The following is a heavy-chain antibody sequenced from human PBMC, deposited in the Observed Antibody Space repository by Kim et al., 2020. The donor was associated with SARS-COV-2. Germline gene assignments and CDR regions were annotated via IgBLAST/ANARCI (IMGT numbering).Heavy chain of an antibody. CDR3: ARGIVGARGYFDY. D-gene: IGHD1-26*01. V-gene: IGHV3-48*04. CDR2: ISSSSSTI. Sequence: GGSLRLSCAASGFTFSSYSMNWVRQAPGKGLEWVSYISSSSSTIYYADSVKGRFTISRDNAKNSLYLQMNSLRAEDTAVYYCARGIVGARGYFDYWGQGTLVTVSS. CDR1: GFTFSSYS. J-gene: IGHJ4*02.